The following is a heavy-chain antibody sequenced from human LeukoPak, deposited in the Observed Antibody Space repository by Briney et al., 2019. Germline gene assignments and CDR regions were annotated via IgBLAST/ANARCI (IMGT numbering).Heavy chain of an antibody. CDR2: IYYSGST. CDR3: ARDARGEDYFDY. CDR1: GGSISSYY. V-gene: IGHV4-59*01. Sequence: SETLSLTCTVSGGSISSYYWSWIRQPPGKGLEWIGNIYYSGSTNYNPSLKSRVTISVDTSKNQFSLKLSSVTAADTAVYYCARDARGEDYFDYWGQGTLVTVSS. D-gene: IGHD3-16*01. J-gene: IGHJ4*02.